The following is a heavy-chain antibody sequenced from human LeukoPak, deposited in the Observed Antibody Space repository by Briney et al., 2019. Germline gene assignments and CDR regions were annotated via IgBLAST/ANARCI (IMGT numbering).Heavy chain of an antibody. CDR2: ISSSGSTI. V-gene: IGHV3-48*03. CDR1: GYTFSSYE. J-gene: IGHJ4*02. CDR3: ARAFSGSYYSPSSFDY. Sequence: PGGSLRLSCAASGYTFSSYEMNWVRQAPGKGLEWVSYISSSGSTIYYADSVKGRFTISRDNAKNSLYLQMNSLRAEDTAVYYCARAFSGSYYSPSSFDYWGQGTLVTVSS. D-gene: IGHD3-10*01.